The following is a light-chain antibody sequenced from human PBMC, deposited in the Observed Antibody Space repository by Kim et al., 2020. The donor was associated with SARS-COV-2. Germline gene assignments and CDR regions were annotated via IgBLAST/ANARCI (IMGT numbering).Light chain of an antibody. CDR1: SSNIGGNT. V-gene: IGLV1-44*01. CDR3: STWDDSLNVVL. Sequence: GQRVTISCSGSSSNIGGNTVNWYQQLPGTAPKLLIHSNNQRPSGVPERFSGSKSGTSASLAVSGLQSEDEADYYCSTWDDSLNVVLFGGGTQLTVL. CDR2: SNN. J-gene: IGLJ2*01.